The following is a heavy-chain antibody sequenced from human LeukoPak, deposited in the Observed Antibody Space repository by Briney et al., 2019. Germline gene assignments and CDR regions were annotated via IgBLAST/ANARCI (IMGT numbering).Heavy chain of an antibody. V-gene: IGHV1-24*01. J-gene: IGHJ4*02. CDR3: ASYDSSGYSGFDH. CDR1: GYTPTELS. D-gene: IGHD3-22*01. Sequence: ASVKVSCKVSGYTPTELSMHWARQAPGKGLEWMGGFDPEDGETIYAQKFQGRVTMTEDTSTDTAYMELSSLRSEDAAVYYCASYDSSGYSGFDHGGQGTLVTVSS. CDR2: FDPEDGET.